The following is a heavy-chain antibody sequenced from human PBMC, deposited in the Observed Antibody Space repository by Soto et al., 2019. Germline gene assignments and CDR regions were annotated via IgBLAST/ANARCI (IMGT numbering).Heavy chain of an antibody. CDR3: AAPAGDLRYWYFDL. J-gene: IGHJ2*01. CDR2: IYYSVRT. D-gene: IGHD7-27*01. Sequence: QVQLQESGPGLVKPSQTLSLTCTVSGGSISSGGYYWSWIRQHPGKGLGWIGYIYYSVRTYYNRSLKRRVTISVDTSKHQFSLKLSSVTAADTAVYYCAAPAGDLRYWYFDLWGRGTLVTVSS. CDR1: GGSISSGGYY. V-gene: IGHV4-31*03.